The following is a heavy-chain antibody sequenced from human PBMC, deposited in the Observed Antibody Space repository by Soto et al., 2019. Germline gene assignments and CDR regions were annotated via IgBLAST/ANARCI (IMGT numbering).Heavy chain of an antibody. J-gene: IGHJ4*02. CDR3: ARGGWRGSGIYSIDY. Sequence: GGSLRLSCAASGFTFSAYDIHWVRQPTGQGLVWVSAIGTADDTYYSGSVRGRFTISRENAKNFFYLQMNSLGVEDTAVYFCARGGWRGSGIYSIDYWGQGTLVTVSS. D-gene: IGHD3-10*01. CDR1: GFTFSAYD. CDR2: IGTADDT. V-gene: IGHV3-13*01.